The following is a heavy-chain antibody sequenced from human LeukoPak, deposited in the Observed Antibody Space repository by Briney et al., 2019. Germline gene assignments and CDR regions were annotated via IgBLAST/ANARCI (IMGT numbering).Heavy chain of an antibody. V-gene: IGHV1-46*01. CDR3: ARNVRDTGAFDY. CDR1: GYTFTSYY. J-gene: IGHJ4*02. D-gene: IGHD5-18*01. Sequence: GASVKVSCKASGYTFTSYYMHWVRQAPGQGLEWMGIINPSGGSTSYAQKFQGRVTMTRNPSISTAYMELSSLRSEDTAVYYCARNVRDTGAFDYWGQGTLVTVSS. CDR2: INPSGGST.